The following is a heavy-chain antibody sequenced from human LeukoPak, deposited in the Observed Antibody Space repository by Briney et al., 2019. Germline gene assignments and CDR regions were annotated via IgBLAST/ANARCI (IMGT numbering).Heavy chain of an antibody. Sequence: SQTLSLICTVSGGSISSGNYYWSWIRQHPGKGLEWIGYIYYSGGTQYNPSPKSRVTISVDTSKNQFSLRLSSVTAADTAVYYCARLDILTAANFDPWGQGTLVTVSS. D-gene: IGHD3-9*01. V-gene: IGHV4-31*03. CDR3: ARLDILTAANFDP. CDR2: IYYSGGT. CDR1: GGSISSGNYY. J-gene: IGHJ5*02.